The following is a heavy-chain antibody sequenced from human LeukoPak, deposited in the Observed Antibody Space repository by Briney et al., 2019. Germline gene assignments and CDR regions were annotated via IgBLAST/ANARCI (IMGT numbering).Heavy chain of an antibody. D-gene: IGHD6-13*01. CDR2: ITSYSSTI. V-gene: IGHV3-48*01. Sequence: GGSLRLSCAASGFPFSSYSMNWVRQAPGRGLEWVSYITSYSSTIYYADSVKGRFTISRDNAENSLYLQMNSLRAEDTAVYYCAKDSYSSKVIDYWGQGTLVTVSS. CDR3: AKDSYSSKVIDY. CDR1: GFPFSSYS. J-gene: IGHJ4*02.